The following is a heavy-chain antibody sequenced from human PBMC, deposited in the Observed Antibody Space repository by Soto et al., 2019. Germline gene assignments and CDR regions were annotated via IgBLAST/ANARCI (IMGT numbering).Heavy chain of an antibody. J-gene: IGHJ4*02. CDR3: ARVPGTTGTTRYYFDY. V-gene: IGHV3-13*01. CDR2: IGTAGDT. Sequence: GGSLRLSCAASGFTFSSYDMHWVRQATGKGLEWVSAIGTAGDTYYPGSVKGRFTISRENAKNSLYLQMNSLRAEDTAVYYCARVPGTTGTTRYYFDYWGQGTLVTVSS. CDR1: GFTFSSYD. D-gene: IGHD1-1*01.